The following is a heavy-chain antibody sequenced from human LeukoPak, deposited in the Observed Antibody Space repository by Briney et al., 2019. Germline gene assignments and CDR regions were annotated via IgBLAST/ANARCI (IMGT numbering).Heavy chain of an antibody. CDR3: ARGHQLLSSTSCYYCDYAFDI. D-gene: IGHD2-2*01. Sequence: ASVKVSCKASGYTFTGYYMHWVRQAPRQGLEWMGWINPNSGGTNYAQKFQGRVTMTRDTSISTAYMELSRLRSDDTAVYYCARGHQLLSSTSCYYCDYAFDIWGQGTMVTVSS. V-gene: IGHV1-2*02. CDR1: GYTFTGYY. J-gene: IGHJ3*02. CDR2: INPNSGGT.